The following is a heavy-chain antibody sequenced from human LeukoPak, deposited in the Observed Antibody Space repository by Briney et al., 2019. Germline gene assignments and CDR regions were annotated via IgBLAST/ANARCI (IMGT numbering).Heavy chain of an antibody. CDR1: GFTFSSYS. D-gene: IGHD4-23*01. CDR3: ARDGRGGHNDF. V-gene: IGHV3-7*01. Sequence: GGSLRLSCAASGFTFSSYSMNWVRQAPGKGLEWVANIREDGGHKNYVDSVRGRFTISRDNAKNSLFLQMDSLRVDDTAIYYCARDGRGGHNDFWGQGTLITVSS. J-gene: IGHJ4*02. CDR2: IREDGGHK.